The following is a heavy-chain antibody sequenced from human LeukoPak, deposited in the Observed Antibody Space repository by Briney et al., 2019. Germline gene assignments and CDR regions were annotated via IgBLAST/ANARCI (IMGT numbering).Heavy chain of an antibody. D-gene: IGHD5-18*01. CDR1: GGSFSGYY. V-gene: IGHV4-34*01. Sequence: SETLSLTCAVYGGSFSGYYWSWIRQPPGKGLEWIGEINHSGSTNYNPSLKSRVTISVDTSKNQFSLKLSSVTAADTAVYYCARGAVWIRLWLPYPDFDYWGQGTLVTVSS. CDR3: ARGAVWIRLWLPYPDFDY. J-gene: IGHJ4*02. CDR2: INHSGST.